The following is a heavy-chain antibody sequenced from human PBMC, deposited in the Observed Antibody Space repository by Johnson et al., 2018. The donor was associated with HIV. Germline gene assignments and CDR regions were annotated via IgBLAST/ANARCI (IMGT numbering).Heavy chain of an antibody. Sequence: QVTLVESGGGVVQPGRSLRLSCGASGFTFNSYAIHWVRQAPGKGLEWVGVISYDGSIKYYADSVKGRFTISRDNSKNTLYLQMNSLRAEDTAVYYCARDRSTPQPYYYDSSGYRGYSAFDIWGQGTMVTVSS. J-gene: IGHJ3*02. D-gene: IGHD3-22*01. CDR1: GFTFNSYA. CDR2: ISYDGSIK. CDR3: ARDRSTPQPYYYDSSGYRGYSAFDI. V-gene: IGHV3-30*04.